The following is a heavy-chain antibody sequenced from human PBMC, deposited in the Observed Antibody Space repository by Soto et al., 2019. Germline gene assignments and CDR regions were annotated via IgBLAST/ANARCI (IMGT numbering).Heavy chain of an antibody. J-gene: IGHJ3*02. V-gene: IGHV3-23*01. CDR2: ISGDGLST. CDR1: GSTFTDFT. CDR3: ARRPDAFDI. Sequence: GGSLRLSCAVSGSTFTDFTMTWVRQAPGKGLEWVSAISGDGLSTYYAGSVKGRFTISRDNSKTTLYLQMNSLRAEDTAVYCCARRPDAFDIWGRGTMVTVSS.